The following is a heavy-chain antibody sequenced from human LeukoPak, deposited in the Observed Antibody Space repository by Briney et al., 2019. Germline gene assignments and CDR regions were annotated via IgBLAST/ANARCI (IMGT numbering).Heavy chain of an antibody. CDR3: ARVGVAGAFDY. CDR1: GFTFSSYD. J-gene: IGHJ4*02. Sequence: PGGSLRLSCAASGFTFSSYDMHWVRQATGKGLEWVSAIGTAGDTYYPGSVKGRFTISRENAKNSFYLQMNSLRAGDTAVYYCARVGVAGAFDYWGQGTLVTVSS. D-gene: IGHD6-19*01. V-gene: IGHV3-13*04. CDR2: IGTAGDT.